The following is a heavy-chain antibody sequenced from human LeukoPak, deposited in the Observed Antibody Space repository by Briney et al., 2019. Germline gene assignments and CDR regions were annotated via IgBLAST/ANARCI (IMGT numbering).Heavy chain of an antibody. Sequence: SETLSLTCTVSGGSISSYYWSWIRQPTGKGLEWIGYIYYSGSTNYNPSLKSRVTISVDTSKNQFSLKLSSVTAADTAVYYCAGTPIVVVPAAMGANVDYWGQGTLVTVSS. CDR2: IYYSGST. CDR3: AGTPIVVVPAAMGANVDY. D-gene: IGHD2-2*01. V-gene: IGHV4-59*01. CDR1: GGSISSYY. J-gene: IGHJ4*02.